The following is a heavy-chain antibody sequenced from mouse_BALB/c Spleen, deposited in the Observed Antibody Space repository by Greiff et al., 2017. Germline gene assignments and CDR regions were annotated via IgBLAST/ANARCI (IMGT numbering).Heavy chain of an antibody. CDR3: ARGYYPYYFDY. J-gene: IGHJ2*01. D-gene: IGHD2-3*01. Sequence: EVNVVESGGGLVQPGGSLKLSCAASGFTFSSYGMSWVRQTPDKRLELVATINSNGGSTYYPDSVKGRFTISRDNAKNTLYLQMSSLKSEDTAMYYCARGYYPYYFDYWGQGTTLTVSS. V-gene: IGHV5-6-3*01. CDR2: INSNGGST. CDR1: GFTFSSYG.